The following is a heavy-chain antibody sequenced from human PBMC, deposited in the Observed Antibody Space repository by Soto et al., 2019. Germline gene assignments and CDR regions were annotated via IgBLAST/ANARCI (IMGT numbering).Heavy chain of an antibody. CDR2: IFSSGRT. Sequence: PTETLSITCTLYVDSVNIRSYYWRWIRQPPGKGLEWIGYIFSSGRTDYNPSLKSRVTISVDTSHNQFSLKLSSVTAADTAVYYCARTNSPGQWAAWYWGQGTMVTVSS. CDR3: ARTNSPGQWAAWY. CDR1: VDSVNIRSYY. D-gene: IGHD1-26*01. V-gene: IGHV4-61*01. J-gene: IGHJ4*02.